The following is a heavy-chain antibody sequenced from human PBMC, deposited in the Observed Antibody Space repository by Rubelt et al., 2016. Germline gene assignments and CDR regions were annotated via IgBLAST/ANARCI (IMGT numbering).Heavy chain of an antibody. CDR1: GFTFSSFS. J-gene: IGHJ4*02. D-gene: IGHD4-17*01. Sequence: EVQLVESGGDLVQPGGSLRLSCSASGFTFSSFSMHWVRQAPGKGLEYVSAITPGGDGTYYADSVKGRFTISRDNSKNTLYLQLSSLRAEDTAVYACVGALGKEIYGDCWGQGTRVTGSS. CDR3: VGALGKEIYGDC. CDR2: ITPGGDGT. V-gene: IGHV3-64D*06.